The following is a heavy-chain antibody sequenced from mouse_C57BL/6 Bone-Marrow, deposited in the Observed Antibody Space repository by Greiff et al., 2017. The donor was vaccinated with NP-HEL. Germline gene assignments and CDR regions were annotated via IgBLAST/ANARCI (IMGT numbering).Heavy chain of an antibody. V-gene: IGHV1-50*01. Sequence: QVQLQQPGAELVKPGASVKLSCKASGYTFTSYWMQWVKQRPGQGLEWIGEIDPSDSYTNYNQKFKGKATLTVDTSSSIAYMQLSSLTSEDSAVYYCARCYGYDGAWFAYWGQGTLVTVSA. D-gene: IGHD2-2*01. CDR1: GYTFTSYW. J-gene: IGHJ3*01. CDR2: IDPSDSYT. CDR3: ARCYGYDGAWFAY.